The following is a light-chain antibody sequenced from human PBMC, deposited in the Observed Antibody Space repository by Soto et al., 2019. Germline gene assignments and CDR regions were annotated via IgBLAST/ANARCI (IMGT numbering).Light chain of an antibody. CDR2: DVN. J-gene: IGLJ2*01. CDR3: CSFAGTYIFVI. Sequence: QSALTQPRSVSGSPGQSVTISCSGTSSDVGGYNYVSWFQQHPGKAPKLMIYDVNKRPSGVPDRFSGSKSGNTASLTISGLQTDDEADYYCCSFAGTYIFVIFGGGTKL. CDR1: SSDVGGYNY. V-gene: IGLV2-11*01.